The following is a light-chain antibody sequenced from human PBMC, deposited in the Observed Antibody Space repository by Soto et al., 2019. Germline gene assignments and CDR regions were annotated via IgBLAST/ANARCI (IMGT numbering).Light chain of an antibody. V-gene: IGLV1-40*01. J-gene: IGLJ1*01. CDR2: GDI. CDR3: CSYAGSGTFYV. CDR1: SSNIGEGHD. Sequence: QSALTQPPSVSGAPGQRVTISCTGSSSNIGEGHDVHWYQQLPGRAPKVLIYGDINRPSGVPDRFSGSKSGTSASLAITGLQAEDEADYYCCSYAGSGTFYVFGTGTKVTVL.